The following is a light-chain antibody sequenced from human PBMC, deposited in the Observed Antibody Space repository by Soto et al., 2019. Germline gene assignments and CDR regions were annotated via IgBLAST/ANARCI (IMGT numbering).Light chain of an antibody. Sequence: EIVLTQSPGSLSLSPGERATLSCRASQRVSSTFFAWYQQRPGQAPRLLMYGASSRATVIPERFSGSGSGTDFTLTISRLEPEGFAVNYCKQFDSSVTFGQGTKVEIK. J-gene: IGKJ1*01. V-gene: IGKV3-20*01. CDR3: KQFDSSVT. CDR2: GAS. CDR1: QRVSSTF.